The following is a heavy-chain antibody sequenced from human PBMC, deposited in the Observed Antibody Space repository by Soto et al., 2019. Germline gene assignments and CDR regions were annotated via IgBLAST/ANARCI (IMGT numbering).Heavy chain of an antibody. J-gene: IGHJ4*02. V-gene: IGHV3-21*01. D-gene: IGHD6-19*01. CDR3: ARDGSGWSRGC. CDR2: ISSSSDYI. Sequence: PGGSLRLSCAASGFTFSSYAMSWVRQAPGKGLEWVSSISSSSDYIYYADSVKGRFTVSRDNAKNALYLQMNSLRAEDTAVYYCARDGSGWSRGCWGQGTLFTVSS. CDR1: GFTFSSYA.